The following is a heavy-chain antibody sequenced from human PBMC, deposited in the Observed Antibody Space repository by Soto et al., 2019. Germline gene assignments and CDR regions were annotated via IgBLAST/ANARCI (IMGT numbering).Heavy chain of an antibody. CDR2: ISSSGSPI. CDR1: GFTFSNFE. Sequence: GGSLRLSCVASGFTFSNFEMNWVRQAPGKGLEWVSYISSSGSPIYYAESVKGRFTISRDNAKNSLFLQMDSLRAEDTAKYYCAKNSCWFNPWGQGTLVTVSS. J-gene: IGHJ5*02. CDR3: AKNSCWFNP. V-gene: IGHV3-48*03.